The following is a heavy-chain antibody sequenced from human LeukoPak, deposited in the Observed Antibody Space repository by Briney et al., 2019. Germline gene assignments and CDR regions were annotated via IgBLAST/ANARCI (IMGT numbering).Heavy chain of an antibody. CDR3: AKVHDHDYGDGRNAFDI. J-gene: IGHJ3*02. D-gene: IGHD4-17*01. V-gene: IGHV3-23*01. CDR2: ISGSGGST. CDR1: GFTFSSYA. Sequence: GGSLRLSCAASGFTFSSYAMSWVRQAPGKGLEWVSAISGSGGSTYYADSVKGRFTISRDNSKNTLYLQMNSLRAEDTAVYYCAKVHDHDYGDGRNAFDIWGQGTMVTVSS.